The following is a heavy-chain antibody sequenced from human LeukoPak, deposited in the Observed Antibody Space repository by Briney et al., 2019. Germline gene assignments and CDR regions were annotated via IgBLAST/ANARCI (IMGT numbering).Heavy chain of an antibody. Sequence: SETLSLTCTVSGGSISSSSYYWGWIRQPPGKGLEWIGSIYYSGSTYYNPSLKSRVTISVDTSKNQFSLKLSSVTAADTAVYYCARDSNSNYVGGYDYWGQGTLVTVSS. CDR3: ARDSNSNYVGGYDY. J-gene: IGHJ4*02. CDR1: GGSISSSSYY. D-gene: IGHD4-11*01. CDR2: IYYSGST. V-gene: IGHV4-39*07.